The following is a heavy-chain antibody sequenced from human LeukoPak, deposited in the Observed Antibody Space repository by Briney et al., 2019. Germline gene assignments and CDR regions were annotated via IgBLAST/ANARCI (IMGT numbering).Heavy chain of an antibody. CDR3: AKGMGWNWNDERGFDY. Sequence: GRSLRLSCAASGFTFDDYAVHWVRQAPGKGLEWVSGISWNSGSIGYADSVKGRFTISRDNAKNSLYLQMNSLRAEDTALYYCAKGMGWNWNDERGFDYWGQGTLVTVSS. CDR2: ISWNSGSI. D-gene: IGHD1-1*01. CDR1: GFTFDDYA. J-gene: IGHJ4*02. V-gene: IGHV3-9*01.